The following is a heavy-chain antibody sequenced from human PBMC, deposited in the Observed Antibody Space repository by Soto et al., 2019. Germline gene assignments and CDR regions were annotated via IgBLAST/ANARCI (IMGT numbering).Heavy chain of an antibody. V-gene: IGHV3-74*01. Sequence: EVQLVESGGGLVQSGGSLRLSCAGSGFTFSSYWVHWVRQAPGKGLEWVSRINTDGTSTSYADSVKGRFTISRDNAKNTLDLQMNSLRAEDTAVYYCARAGSFRFDYWGQGTLLSVSS. D-gene: IGHD3-10*01. CDR1: GFTFSSYW. CDR2: INTDGTST. J-gene: IGHJ4*02. CDR3: ARAGSFRFDY.